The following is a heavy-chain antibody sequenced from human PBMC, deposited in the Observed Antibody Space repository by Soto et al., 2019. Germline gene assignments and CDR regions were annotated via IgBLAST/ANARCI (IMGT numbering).Heavy chain of an antibody. J-gene: IGHJ6*03. V-gene: IGHV3-7*01. CDR2: IKQDGSEK. Sequence: EVQLVESGGGLVQPGGSLGLSCAASGFTFSTYWMSWVRQAPGKGLEWVANIKQDGSEKYYVDSVRGRFTISRDNANNPLYLQMNSLRAEDTAVYYCAREHIVPVVVVAATRYYYYMAVWGKGTTVIVSS. D-gene: IGHD2-15*01. CDR1: GFTFSTYW. CDR3: AREHIVPVVVVAATRYYYYMAV.